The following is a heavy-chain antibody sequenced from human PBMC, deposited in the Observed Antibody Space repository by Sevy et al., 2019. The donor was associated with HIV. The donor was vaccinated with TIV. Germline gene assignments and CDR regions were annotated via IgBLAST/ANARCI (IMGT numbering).Heavy chain of an antibody. Sequence: GGSLRLSCAASGFTFSSYAMSWVRQAPGKGLEWVSAISGSGGSTYDVASVKGRFTISRDNSKNTLYLQMNSLRAEDTAVYYCAKEDGRDDDTGEYFQHWGQGTLVTVSS. CDR2: ISGSGGST. CDR3: AKEDGRDDDTGEYFQH. V-gene: IGHV3-23*01. J-gene: IGHJ1*01. CDR1: GFTFSSYA. D-gene: IGHD1-26*01.